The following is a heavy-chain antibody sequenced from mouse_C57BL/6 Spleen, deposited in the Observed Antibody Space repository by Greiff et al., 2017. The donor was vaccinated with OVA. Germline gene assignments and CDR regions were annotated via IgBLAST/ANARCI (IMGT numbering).Heavy chain of an antibody. V-gene: IGHV1-15*01. D-gene: IGHD1-1*01. CDR3: TKGGLYCGSSPYYYAMDY. Sequence: QVQLQQSGAELVRPGASVTLSCKASGYTFTDYEMHWVKQTPVHGLEWIGVIDPETGGTAYNQKFKGKAILTADKSSSTAYMELRSLTSEDSAVYYCTKGGLYCGSSPYYYAMDYWGQGTSVTVSS. CDR1: GYTFTDYE. J-gene: IGHJ4*01. CDR2: IDPETGGT.